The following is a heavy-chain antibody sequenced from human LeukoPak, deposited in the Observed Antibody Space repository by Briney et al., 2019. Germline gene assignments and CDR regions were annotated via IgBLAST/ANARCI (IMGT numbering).Heavy chain of an antibody. CDR1: GYTFTGYY. D-gene: IGHD3-3*01. V-gene: IGHV1-2*02. Sequence: ASVKVSCKASGYTFTGYYMHWVRQAPGQGLEWMGWINPNSGGTNYAQKFQGRVTMTRDTSISTAYMELSRLRSDDTAVYYCAIITIFGVVTDDYFDYWGQGTLVTVSS. CDR3: AIITIFGVVTDDYFDY. CDR2: INPNSGGT. J-gene: IGHJ4*02.